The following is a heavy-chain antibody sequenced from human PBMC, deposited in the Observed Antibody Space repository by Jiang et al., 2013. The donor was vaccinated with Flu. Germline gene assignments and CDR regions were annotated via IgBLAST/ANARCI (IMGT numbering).Heavy chain of an antibody. CDR1: GGSITSGDYY. D-gene: IGHD2-15*01. V-gene: IGHV4-30-4*01. Sequence: GPGLVKPSQTLSLTCTVSGGSITSGDYYWSWIRQPPGKGLEWIGYIYYSGSTHYNPSLKRRVSISIDTPKSQFSLTLTTVTAADTAVYYCARAVICSGGRCSDWFDPWGQGTLVTVSS. J-gene: IGHJ5*02. CDR3: ARAVICSGGRCSDWFDP. CDR2: IYYSGST.